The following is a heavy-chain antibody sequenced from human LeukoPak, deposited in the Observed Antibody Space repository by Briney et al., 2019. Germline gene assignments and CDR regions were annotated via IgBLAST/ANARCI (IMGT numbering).Heavy chain of an antibody. CDR3: AKDIGADWNYAPYYFDY. Sequence: PGRSLGLSCAASGFTFDDYAMHWVRQAPGKGLEWVSGISWNSGSIGYADSVKGRFTISRDNAKNSLYLQMNSLRAEDMALYYCAKDIGADWNYAPYYFDYWGQGTLVTVSS. CDR1: GFTFDDYA. V-gene: IGHV3-9*03. D-gene: IGHD1-7*01. CDR2: ISWNSGSI. J-gene: IGHJ4*02.